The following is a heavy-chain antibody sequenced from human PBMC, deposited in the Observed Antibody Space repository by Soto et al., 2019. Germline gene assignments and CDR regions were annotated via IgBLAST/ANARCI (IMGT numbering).Heavy chain of an antibody. CDR3: AHRVLRAVFGLVTTTAIYFDF. J-gene: IGHJ4*02. V-gene: IGHV2-5*02. CDR1: GFSLTTSGVG. Sequence: QITLNESGPTVVKPTETLTLTCTFSGFSLTTSGVGVGWVRQSPGKAPEWLAFIYWDDDKRYSTSLKSRLTNTQDTPKDPVVLTMANVDPADTATYYCAHRVLRAVFGLVTTTAIYFDFWGQGTPVVVSS. D-gene: IGHD3-3*01. CDR2: IYWDDDK.